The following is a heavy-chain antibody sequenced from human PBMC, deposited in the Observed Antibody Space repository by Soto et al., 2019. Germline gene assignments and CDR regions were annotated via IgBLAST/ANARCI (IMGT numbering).Heavy chain of an antibody. CDR1: GGTFSSYA. J-gene: IGHJ3*02. CDR3: ARDCGGGSCYHDAFDI. V-gene: IGHV1-69*13. D-gene: IGHD2-15*01. Sequence: SVKVSCKASGGTFSSYAISWVRQAPGQGLEWMGGIIPIFGTANYAQKFQGRVTITADESTSTAYMELSSLRSEDTAVYYCARDCGGGSCYHDAFDIWGQGTMVTVS. CDR2: IIPIFGTA.